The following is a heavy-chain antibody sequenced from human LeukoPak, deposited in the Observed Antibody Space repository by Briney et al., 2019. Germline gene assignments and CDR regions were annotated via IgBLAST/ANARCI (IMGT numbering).Heavy chain of an antibody. D-gene: IGHD3-10*02. J-gene: IGHJ6*04. CDR2: ISSSGSTI. CDR3: AELGITMIGGV. Sequence: GGSLRLSCAASGFTFSSYSMNWVRQAPGKGLEWVSYISSSGSTIYYADSVKGRFTISRDNAKNSLYLQMNSLRAEDTAVYYCAELGITMIGGVWGKGTTVTIPS. V-gene: IGHV3-48*04. CDR1: GFTFSSYS.